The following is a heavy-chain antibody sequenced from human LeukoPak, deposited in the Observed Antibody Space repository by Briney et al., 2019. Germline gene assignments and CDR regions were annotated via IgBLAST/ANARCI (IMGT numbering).Heavy chain of an antibody. J-gene: IGHJ3*02. CDR2: IYHSGST. CDR3: ARVPAAGSYDAFDI. D-gene: IGHD6-13*01. V-gene: IGHV4-30-2*01. CDR1: GGSISSGGYY. Sequence: PSETLSLTCTVSGGSISSGGYYWSWIRQPPGKGLEWIGYIYHSGSTYYNPSLKSRVTISVDRSKNQFSLKLSSVTAADTAVYYCARVPAAGSYDAFDIWGQGTMVTVSS.